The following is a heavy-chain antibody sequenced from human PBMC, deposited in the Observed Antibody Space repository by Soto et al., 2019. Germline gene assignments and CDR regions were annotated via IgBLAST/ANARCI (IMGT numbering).Heavy chain of an antibody. CDR3: ATDDYSNPLPYY. Sequence: GGSLRLSCAASGFAFSSYAMSWVRQAPGKGLEWVSAISGSGGSTYYADSVKGRFTISRDNSKNTLYLQMNSLRAEDTAVYYCATDDYSNPLPYYWGQGTLVTVSS. J-gene: IGHJ4*02. V-gene: IGHV3-23*01. D-gene: IGHD4-4*01. CDR2: ISGSGGST. CDR1: GFAFSSYA.